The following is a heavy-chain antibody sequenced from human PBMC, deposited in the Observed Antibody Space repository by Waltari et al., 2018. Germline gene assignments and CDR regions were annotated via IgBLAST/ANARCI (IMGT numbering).Heavy chain of an antibody. Sequence: EVQLVEPGGGLVQPGGSLRLSCAASGFTFSSYWMSWVRQAPGKGLGWGAKIKQDGSEKYYVDSVKGRFTISRDNAKNALYLQMNSLRAEETAVYYCARDEGGLWGYFDLWGRGTLVTVSS. V-gene: IGHV3-7*01. CDR1: GFTFSSYW. CDR2: IKQDGSEK. J-gene: IGHJ2*01. D-gene: IGHD3-16*01. CDR3: ARDEGGLWGYFDL.